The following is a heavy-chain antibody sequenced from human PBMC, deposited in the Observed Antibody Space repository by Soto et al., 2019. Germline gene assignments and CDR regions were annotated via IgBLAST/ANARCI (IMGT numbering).Heavy chain of an antibody. Sequence: PSETLSLTCTVSGGSISSGGYYWSWIRQHPGKGLEWIGYIYYSGSTYYNPSLKSRVTISVDTSKNQFSLKLSSVTAADTAVYYCAKDSDRLLYGGDAFDIWGQGTMVTVSS. CDR3: AKDSDRLLYGGDAFDI. J-gene: IGHJ3*02. D-gene: IGHD2-2*02. CDR1: GGSISSGGYY. V-gene: IGHV4-31*03. CDR2: IYYSGST.